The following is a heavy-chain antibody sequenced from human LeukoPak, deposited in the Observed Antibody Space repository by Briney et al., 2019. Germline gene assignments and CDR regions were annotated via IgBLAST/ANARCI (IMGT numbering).Heavy chain of an antibody. V-gene: IGHV3-23*01. J-gene: IGHJ4*02. Sequence: GGSLRLSCAASGFTFSSYAMSWVRQAPGKGLEWVSAISGSGGSTYYADSVKGRFTISRDNAKNSLYLQMNSLRAEDTAVYYCARDAYYDFWSGYYTGPFDYWGQGTLVTVSS. CDR1: GFTFSSYA. CDR3: ARDAYYDFWSGYYTGPFDY. CDR2: ISGSGGST. D-gene: IGHD3-3*01.